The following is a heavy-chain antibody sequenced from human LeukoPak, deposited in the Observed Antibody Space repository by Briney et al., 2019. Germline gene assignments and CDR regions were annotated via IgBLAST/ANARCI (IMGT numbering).Heavy chain of an antibody. CDR2: INPNSGGT. D-gene: IGHD3-10*01. CDR3: ARDLDYYGSGSFFNI. Sequence: ASVKVSCKASGYTFTAYSMHWVRQAPGQGLEWMGWINPNSGGTNYAQKFQGRVTMTRDTSITTAYMELSRLRSDDTAVYYCARDLDYYGSGSFFNIWGQGAMVTVSS. J-gene: IGHJ3*02. V-gene: IGHV1-2*02. CDR1: GYTFTAYS.